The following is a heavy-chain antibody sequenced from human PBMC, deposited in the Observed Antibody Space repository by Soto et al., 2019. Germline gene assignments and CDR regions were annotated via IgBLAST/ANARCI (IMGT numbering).Heavy chain of an antibody. CDR2: ILPISGAA. J-gene: IGHJ4*02. D-gene: IGHD3-10*01. CDR1: GVTFSNYR. Sequence: QVQLVQSGAEVKKPGSSVKVSCKLFGVTFSNYRISWVRQAPGQGLEWMGGILPISGAANYAQKFQGRVPTTAEEATSTAYMELSSLGSGDTAVYYCARGGGKYYGSGNYAFDYWGQGTLVTVSS. CDR3: ARGGGKYYGSGNYAFDY. V-gene: IGHV1-69*01.